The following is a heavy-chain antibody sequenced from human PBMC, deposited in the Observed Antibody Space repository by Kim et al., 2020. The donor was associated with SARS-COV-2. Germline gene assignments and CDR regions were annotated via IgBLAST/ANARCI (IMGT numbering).Heavy chain of an antibody. V-gene: IGHV3-30*18. CDR2: ISYDGSNK. J-gene: IGHJ4*02. D-gene: IGHD6-13*01. CDR3: ANTAGIFDY. CDR1: GFTFSSYG. Sequence: GGSLRLSCAASGFTFSSYGMHWVRQAPGKGLEWVAVISYDGSNKYYADSVKGRFTISRDNSKNTLYLQMNSLRAEDTAVYYCANTAGIFDYWGQGTLVTVSS.